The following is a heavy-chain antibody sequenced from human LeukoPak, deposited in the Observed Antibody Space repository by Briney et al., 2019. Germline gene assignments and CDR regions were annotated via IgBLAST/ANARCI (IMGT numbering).Heavy chain of an antibody. CDR1: GPSSSSSTYY. V-gene: IGHV4-39*07. Sequence: SETLSLTCTVSGPSSSSSTYYWGWIRQPPGKGLEWIGSASYSGNTYYNPSLKSRVTILVDTSKNQFSLKMTSVTAADTAVYYCARDQYYDVSTYYEIDYWGQGTLVTVSS. J-gene: IGHJ4*02. CDR3: ARDQYYDVSTYYEIDY. D-gene: IGHD3-22*01. CDR2: ASYSGNT.